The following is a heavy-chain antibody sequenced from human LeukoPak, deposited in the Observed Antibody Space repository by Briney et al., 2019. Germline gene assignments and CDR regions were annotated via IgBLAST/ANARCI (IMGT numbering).Heavy chain of an antibody. J-gene: IGHJ6*03. Sequence: PSETLSLTCTVSGGSISSYYWSWIRQPAGKGLEWIGRIYTSGSTNYNPSLKSRVTMSVDTSKNQFSLKLSSVTAADTAVYYCARDKVVPAAKYYYYYYMDVWGKGTTVTDSS. CDR3: ARDKVVPAAKYYYYYYMDV. V-gene: IGHV4-4*07. D-gene: IGHD2-2*01. CDR2: IYTSGST. CDR1: GGSISSYY.